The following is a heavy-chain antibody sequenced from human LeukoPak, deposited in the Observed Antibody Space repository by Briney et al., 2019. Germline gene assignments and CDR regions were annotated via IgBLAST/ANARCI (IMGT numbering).Heavy chain of an antibody. CDR2: VRYDGNNK. Sequence: GGPLSLSCEPPGFPFSRYGMPWARQAPAKGLEGLPFVRYDGNNKYYVDSVKGRFTISRDNSKNTLYLQMSSLRPEDTAVYYCAKDPGYDFWSAYYTDYWGQGTLVTVSS. J-gene: IGHJ4*02. D-gene: IGHD3-3*01. CDR3: AKDPGYDFWSAYYTDY. CDR1: GFPFSRYG. V-gene: IGHV3-30*02.